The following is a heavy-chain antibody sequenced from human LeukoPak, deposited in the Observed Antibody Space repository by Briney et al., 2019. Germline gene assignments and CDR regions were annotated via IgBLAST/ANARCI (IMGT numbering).Heavy chain of an antibody. J-gene: IGHJ4*02. D-gene: IGHD3-22*01. CDR2: ISYDGSNK. Sequence: GGSLRLSCAASGFTFSSYAMHWVRQAPGKGLEWVAVISYDGSNKYYADSVKGRFTISRDNSKNTLYLQMNSLRAEDTAVYYCAKAGFSGYPYYFDYWGQGTLVTVSS. CDR1: GFTFSSYA. CDR3: AKAGFSGYPYYFDY. V-gene: IGHV3-30*07.